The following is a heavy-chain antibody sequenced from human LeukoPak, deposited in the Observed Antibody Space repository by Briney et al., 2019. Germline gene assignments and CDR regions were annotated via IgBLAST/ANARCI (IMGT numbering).Heavy chain of an antibody. CDR3: ASPMYYSGSSAYYGAFDI. CDR1: GYTFTGYY. Sequence: ASVKVSCKASGYTFTGYYLHWVRQAPGQGLEWMGWINPNSGGTHYAQRFQGRVTMTRDTSISTAYLELSRLTSDDTPRYYCASPMYYSGSSAYYGAFDIWGQGTMVTVSS. V-gene: IGHV1-2*02. D-gene: IGHD3-22*01. J-gene: IGHJ3*02. CDR2: INPNSGGT.